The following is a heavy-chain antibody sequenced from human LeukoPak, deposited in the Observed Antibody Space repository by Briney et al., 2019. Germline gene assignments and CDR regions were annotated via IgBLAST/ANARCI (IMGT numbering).Heavy chain of an antibody. CDR2: IYSSGST. Sequence: SETLSLTCAVSGGSISNYYWSWIRQPAGKGLEWIGRIYSSGSTNYNPSLKSRVTMSVDTSKNQFSLKLSSVTAADTAVYHCARDDTGRVGWFDPWGQGTLVTVSS. J-gene: IGHJ5*02. CDR3: ARDDTGRVGWFDP. CDR1: GGSISNYY. V-gene: IGHV4-4*07. D-gene: IGHD1-1*01.